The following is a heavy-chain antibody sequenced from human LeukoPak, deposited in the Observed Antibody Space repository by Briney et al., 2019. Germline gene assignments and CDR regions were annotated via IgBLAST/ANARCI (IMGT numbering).Heavy chain of an antibody. Sequence: GGSLRLSCAASGFTVSTNYMNWVRQAPGEGLEWVSILYSGSDTYYADSVKGRFTISRDSPKNILSLQMNNLRAEDTAVYYCARVGDHFHWYLDLWGRGTLVTVSS. D-gene: IGHD3-10*01. J-gene: IGHJ2*01. CDR2: LYSGSDT. CDR1: GFTVSTNY. CDR3: ARVGDHFHWYLDL. V-gene: IGHV3-53*01.